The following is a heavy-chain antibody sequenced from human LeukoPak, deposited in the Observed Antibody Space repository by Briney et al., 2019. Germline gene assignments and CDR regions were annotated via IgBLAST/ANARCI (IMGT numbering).Heavy chain of an antibody. CDR1: GYTFTSNY. CDR3: AKVLTPGRVVVDAFDI. V-gene: IGHV1-46*01. Sequence: ASVKVSCKAFGYTFTSNYMHWVRQAPGQGPEWMGVISPSGGSTTYAQKFQGRVTLTRDMSTSTDYLELSSLRSEDTAVYYCAKVLTPGRVVVDAFDIWGQGTMVTVSS. J-gene: IGHJ3*02. D-gene: IGHD2-2*01. CDR2: ISPSGGST.